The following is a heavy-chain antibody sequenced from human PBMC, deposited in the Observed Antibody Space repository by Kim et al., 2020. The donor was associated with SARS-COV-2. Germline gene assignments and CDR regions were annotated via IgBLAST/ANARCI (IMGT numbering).Heavy chain of an antibody. CDR1: GGSISSSSYY. D-gene: IGHD3-22*01. J-gene: IGHJ4*02. CDR3: ASTTYYYDSSGPDY. V-gene: IGHV4-39*07. Sequence: SETLSLTCTVSGGSISSSSYYWGWIRQPPGKGLEWIGSIYYSGSTYYNPSLKSRVTISVDTSKNQFSLKLSSVTAADTAVYYCASTTYYYDSSGPDYWGQGTLVTVSS. CDR2: IYYSGST.